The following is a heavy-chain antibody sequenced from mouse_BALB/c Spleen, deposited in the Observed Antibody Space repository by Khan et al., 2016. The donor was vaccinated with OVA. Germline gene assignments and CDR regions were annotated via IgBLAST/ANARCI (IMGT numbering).Heavy chain of an antibody. D-gene: IGHD1-1*01. CDR2: INPDTGTT. V-gene: IGHV1-7*01. CDR3: SRRGLRWDFDY. Sequence: VQLKQSGAALAKPGASVKMSCKASGYTFINYWIVWVKQRPGQGLEWIGYINPDTGTTESNQNFKDKATLTADKSSTTAYMQLSSLTSEDSSVYYCSRRGLRWDFDYWGQGTTLTVSS. CDR1: GYTFINYW. J-gene: IGHJ2*01.